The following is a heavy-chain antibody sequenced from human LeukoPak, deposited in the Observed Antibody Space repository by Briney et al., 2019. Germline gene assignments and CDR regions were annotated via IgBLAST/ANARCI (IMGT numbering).Heavy chain of an antibody. CDR3: ARAIFGPDY. CDR1: GFTFSDHY. V-gene: IGHV3-11*01. CDR2: ISSSGSPI. Sequence: GGSLRLSCAASGFTFSDHYMSWLRQAPGKGLEWLSYISSSGSPIYYADSVKGRFTITRDNAKNSLYLQMNSLRAEDTAVYYCARAIFGPDYWGQGTLGNVSS. J-gene: IGHJ4*02. D-gene: IGHD3-3*01.